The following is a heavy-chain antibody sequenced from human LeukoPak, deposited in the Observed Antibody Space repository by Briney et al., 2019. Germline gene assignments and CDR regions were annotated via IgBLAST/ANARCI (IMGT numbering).Heavy chain of an antibody. CDR2: IYYSGST. Sequence: SETLSLTCAVYGGSISSYYWSWIRQPPGKGLEWIGYIYYSGSTNYNPSLKNRVTISLDTSKSQFSLRLTSVTAADTAVYYCASLGGLGSWNFGYWGQGTLVTVPS. CDR1: GGSISSYY. D-gene: IGHD3-10*01. J-gene: IGHJ4*02. V-gene: IGHV4-59*01. CDR3: ASLGGLGSWNFGY.